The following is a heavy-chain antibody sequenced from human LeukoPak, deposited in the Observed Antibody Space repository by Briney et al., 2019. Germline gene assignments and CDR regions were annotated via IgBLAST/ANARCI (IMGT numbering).Heavy chain of an antibody. CDR1: GGSFSGYY. V-gene: IGHV4-34*01. J-gene: IGHJ4*02. Sequence: SETLSLTCAVYGGSFSGYYWSWIRQPPGKGLEWIGEINHSGSTNYNPSLKSRVTISVDTSKTQFSLKLSSVTAADTAVYYCARGFSSGYIDYWGQGTLVTVSS. CDR2: INHSGST. D-gene: IGHD3-22*01. CDR3: ARGFSSGYIDY.